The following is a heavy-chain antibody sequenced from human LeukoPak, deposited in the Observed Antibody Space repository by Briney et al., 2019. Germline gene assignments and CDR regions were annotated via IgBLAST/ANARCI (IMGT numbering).Heavy chain of an antibody. V-gene: IGHV3-23*01. J-gene: IGHJ4*02. D-gene: IGHD2-2*02. CDR1: GFTFRNYA. CDR2: INDSGGST. Sequence: GGSLRLSCEASGFTFRNYAMSWVRQAPGKGLEWVSSINDSGGSTYYADSVKGRFTISRDNSKNTLYLQMNSLRAEDTAVYYCARAGTYCSSTSCYTNYGGQGTLVTVSS. CDR3: ARAGTYCSSTSCYTNY.